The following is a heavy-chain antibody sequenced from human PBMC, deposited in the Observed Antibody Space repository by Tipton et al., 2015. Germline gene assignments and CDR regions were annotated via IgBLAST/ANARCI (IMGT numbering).Heavy chain of an antibody. CDR2: IYHSGST. Sequence: TLSLTCAVSGGSISSSNWWSWVRQPPGKGLEWIGEIYHSGSTNYNTSLESRVTISVDKSKNQFSLKLSSVTAADTAVYYCARDSTGYYYFDSWGQGTLVTVSS. CDR1: GGSISSSNW. V-gene: IGHV4-4*02. D-gene: IGHD3-9*01. J-gene: IGHJ4*02. CDR3: ARDSTGYYYFDS.